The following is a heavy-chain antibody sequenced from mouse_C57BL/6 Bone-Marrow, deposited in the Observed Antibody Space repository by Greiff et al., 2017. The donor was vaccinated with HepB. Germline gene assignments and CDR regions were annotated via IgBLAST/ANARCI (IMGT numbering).Heavy chain of an antibody. CDR1: GFTFTDYY. D-gene: IGHD1-1*01. J-gene: IGHJ1*03. V-gene: IGHV7-3*01. CDR2: IRNKANGYTT. Sequence: EVQLVESGGGLVQPGGSLSLSCAASGFTFTDYYMSWVRQPPGKALEWLGFIRNKANGYTTEYSASVKGRFTISRDNSQSILYLQINALRAEDSATYYCARHYYGSGPSDFDVWGTVTTVTVSS. CDR3: ARHYYGSGPSDFDV.